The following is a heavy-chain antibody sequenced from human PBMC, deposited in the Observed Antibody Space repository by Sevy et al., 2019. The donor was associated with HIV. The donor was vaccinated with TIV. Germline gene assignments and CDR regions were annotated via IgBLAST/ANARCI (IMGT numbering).Heavy chain of an antibody. D-gene: IGHD3-3*01. Sequence: GGSLRLSCAASGFTFSSYWMSWVHQAPGKGLEWVANIKQDGSEKYYVDSVKGRFTISRDNAKNSLYLQMNSLRAEDTAVYYCARVSYYDFWSGYLSRAFDPWGQGTLVTVSS. CDR2: IKQDGSEK. CDR1: GFTFSSYW. J-gene: IGHJ5*02. CDR3: ARVSYYDFWSGYLSRAFDP. V-gene: IGHV3-7*01.